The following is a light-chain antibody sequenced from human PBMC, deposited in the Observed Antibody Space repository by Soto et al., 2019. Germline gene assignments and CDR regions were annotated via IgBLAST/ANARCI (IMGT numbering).Light chain of an antibody. CDR1: QSVSNY. CDR2: DAS. J-gene: IGKJ1*01. CDR3: QHRYNWPQT. Sequence: EIVLTQSPATLSLSPGERATLSCRASQSVSNYLAWYQQKPGQPPRLLIYDASKRATGIPARFSGIWSGTDFTLTVSSLEPEDVAVYYCQHRYNWPQTFGQGTKVEVK. V-gene: IGKV3-11*01.